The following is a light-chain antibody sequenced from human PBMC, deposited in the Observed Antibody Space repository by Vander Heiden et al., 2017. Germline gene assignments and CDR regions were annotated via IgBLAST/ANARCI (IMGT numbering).Light chain of an antibody. CDR3: QQYYSYPPLT. V-gene: IGKV1-8*01. Sequence: AIRMLHSPSSFPASTGDRVTITCRASQGISSYLAWYQQKPGKAPKLLIYASSTLQSGVPSRFSGSGSGTEFTLTISCLQSEDFATYYCQQYYSYPPLTFGGGTKVEIK. CDR2: ASS. CDR1: QGISSY. J-gene: IGKJ4*01.